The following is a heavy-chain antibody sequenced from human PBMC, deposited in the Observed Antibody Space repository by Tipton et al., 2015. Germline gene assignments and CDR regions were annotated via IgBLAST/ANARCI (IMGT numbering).Heavy chain of an antibody. CDR2: IWYDGSNK. CDR1: GFTFRSYG. CDR3: ARVGVGAYYGMDV. J-gene: IGHJ6*02. V-gene: IGHV3-33*01. Sequence: SLRLSCAASGFTFRSYGMHWVRQAPGKGLKWVAVIWYDGSNKYYADSVKGRFTISREDAKNSLYLQMNSLRAGDTAVYYCARVGVGAYYGMDVWGQGTTVTVSS. D-gene: IGHD1-26*01.